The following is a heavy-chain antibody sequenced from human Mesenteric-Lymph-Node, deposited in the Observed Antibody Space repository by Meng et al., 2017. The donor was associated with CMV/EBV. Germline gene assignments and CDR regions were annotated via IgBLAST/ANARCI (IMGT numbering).Heavy chain of an antibody. D-gene: IGHD5-12*01. V-gene: IGHV3-23*03. Sequence: GESLKISCAASGFTFSSHWMHWVRQAPGKGLEWVSVIYSGGSSTYYADSVKGRFTISRDNSKNTLYLQMNSLRAEDTAVYYCAKGGVDIAAFDYWGQGTLVTVSS. CDR3: AKGGVDIAAFDY. CDR2: IYSGGSST. CDR1: GFTFSSHW. J-gene: IGHJ4*02.